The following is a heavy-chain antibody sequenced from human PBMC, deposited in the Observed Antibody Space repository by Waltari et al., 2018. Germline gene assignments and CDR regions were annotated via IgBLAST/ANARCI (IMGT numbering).Heavy chain of an antibody. CDR1: GYTFTSYD. CDR3: ARVATYYYGMDV. D-gene: IGHD2-15*01. V-gene: IGHV1-8*01. J-gene: IGHJ6*02. Sequence: QVQLVQSGAEVKKPGASVKVSCKASGYTFTSYDNNWVRQATGQGLEWMGWMNPNSGNTGYAQKFQGRVTMTRNTSISTAYMELSSLRSEDTAVYYCARVATYYYGMDVWGQGTTVTVSS. CDR2: MNPNSGNT.